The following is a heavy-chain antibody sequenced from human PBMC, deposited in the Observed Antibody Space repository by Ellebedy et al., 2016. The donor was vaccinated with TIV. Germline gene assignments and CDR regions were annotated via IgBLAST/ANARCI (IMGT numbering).Heavy chain of an antibody. CDR1: GASIGNHY. CDR2: LYHSGST. Sequence: MPSETLSLTCTVSGASIGNHYWSWIRQPPGKGLAWIGLLYHSGSTNYNPSLKSRVSISVDTSKNQLSLQLRSVTAADTAVYYCARALRVSLNSVLALPDYWGQGALVTVSS. CDR3: ARALRVSLNSVLALPDY. J-gene: IGHJ4*02. V-gene: IGHV4-59*11. D-gene: IGHD2-15*01.